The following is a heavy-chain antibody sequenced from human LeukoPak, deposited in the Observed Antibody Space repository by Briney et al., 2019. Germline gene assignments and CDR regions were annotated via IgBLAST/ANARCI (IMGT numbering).Heavy chain of an antibody. CDR1: GYTLTELS. CDR2: LDPEDGET. J-gene: IGHJ4*02. Sequence: ASVKVSCKVSGYTLTELSMHWVRQPPGKGLEGMGGLDPEDGETIYAQKFQGRVTMTEDTSTDTAYMELSSLRSEDTAVYYCATDPAEPYSSGWKRFDYWGQGTLVTVSS. V-gene: IGHV1-24*01. D-gene: IGHD6-19*01. CDR3: ATDPAEPYSSGWKRFDY.